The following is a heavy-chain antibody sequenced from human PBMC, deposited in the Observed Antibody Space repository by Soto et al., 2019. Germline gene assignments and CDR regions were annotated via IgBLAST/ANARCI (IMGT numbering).Heavy chain of an antibody. CDR1: GFTFSSYS. CDR3: ARDLVAVAVKPGGGWFDP. D-gene: IGHD6-19*01. J-gene: IGHJ5*02. V-gene: IGHV3-21*01. Sequence: GGSLRLSCAASGFTFSSYSMNWVRQAPGKGLEWVSSISSSSSYIYYADSVKGRFTISRDNAKNSLYLQMNSLRAEDTAVYYCARDLVAVAVKPGGGWFDPWGQGTLVTVSS. CDR2: ISSSSSYI.